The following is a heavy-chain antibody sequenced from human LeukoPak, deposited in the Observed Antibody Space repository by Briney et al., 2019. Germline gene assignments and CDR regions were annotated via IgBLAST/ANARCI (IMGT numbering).Heavy chain of an antibody. CDR3: ARRIIGYCSGGSCYLGAFDI. V-gene: IGHV1-69*06. Sequence: ASVKVSCKASGGTFSSYATSWVRQAPGQGLEWMGGIIPIFGTANYAQKFQGRVTITADKSTSTAYMELSSLRSEDTAVYYCARRIIGYCSGGSCYLGAFDIWGQGTMVTVSS. D-gene: IGHD2-15*01. J-gene: IGHJ3*02. CDR2: IIPIFGTA. CDR1: GGTFSSYA.